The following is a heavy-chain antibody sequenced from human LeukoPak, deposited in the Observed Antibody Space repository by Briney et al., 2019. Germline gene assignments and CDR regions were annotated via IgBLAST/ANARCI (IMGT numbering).Heavy chain of an antibody. D-gene: IGHD3-10*01. CDR2: ISGSGGST. CDR1: GFTFSSYA. CDR3: AKDLVDMVRGVTDY. V-gene: IGHV3-23*01. J-gene: IGHJ4*02. Sequence: PGGSLRPSCAASGFTFSSYAMSWVRQAPGKGLEWVSAISGSGGSTYYADSVKGRFTISRDNSKNTLYLQMNSLRAEDTAVYYCAKDLVDMVRGVTDYWGQGTLVTVSS.